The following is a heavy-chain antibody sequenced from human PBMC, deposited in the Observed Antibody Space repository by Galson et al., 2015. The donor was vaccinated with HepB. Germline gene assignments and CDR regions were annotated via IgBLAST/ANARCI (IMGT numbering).Heavy chain of an antibody. CDR1: GFTFSSYA. Sequence: SLRLSCAASGFTFSSYAMSWVRQAPGKGLEWVSAISGSGGSTYYADSVKGRLTISRDNSKNTLYLQMNSLRAEDTAVYYCAKTRRYGGNPAGFAEYFQHWGQGTLVTVSS. J-gene: IGHJ1*01. CDR2: ISGSGGST. D-gene: IGHD4-23*01. CDR3: AKTRRYGGNPAGFAEYFQH. V-gene: IGHV3-23*01.